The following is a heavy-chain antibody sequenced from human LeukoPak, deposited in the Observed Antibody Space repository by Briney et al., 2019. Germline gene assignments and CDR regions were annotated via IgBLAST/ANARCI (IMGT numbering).Heavy chain of an antibody. CDR1: GYTFTGYY. CDR2: INPNSGGT. D-gene: IGHD6-19*01. J-gene: IGHJ4*02. V-gene: IGHV1-2*02. Sequence: GSVKVSCKASGYTFTGYYMHWVRQAPGQGLEWMGWINPNSGGTNYAQKFQGRVTMTRDTSISTAYMELSRLRSEDTAVYYCARAYSSGWYGSIGFDYWGQGTLVTVSS. CDR3: ARAYSSGWYGSIGFDY.